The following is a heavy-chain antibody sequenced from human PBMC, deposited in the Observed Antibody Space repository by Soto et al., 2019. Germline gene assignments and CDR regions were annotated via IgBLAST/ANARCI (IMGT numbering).Heavy chain of an antibody. CDR2: ISGSGGST. D-gene: IGHD1-1*01. CDR3: ASPRSTGTFGPNYYMDV. CDR1: GFTFSSYA. J-gene: IGHJ6*03. Sequence: HPGGSLRLSCAASGFTFSSYAMSWVRQAPGKGLEWVSAISGSGGSTYYADSVKGRFTISRDNSKNTLYLQMNSLRAEDTAVYYCASPRSTGTFGPNYYMDVWGKGTTVTVSS. V-gene: IGHV3-23*01.